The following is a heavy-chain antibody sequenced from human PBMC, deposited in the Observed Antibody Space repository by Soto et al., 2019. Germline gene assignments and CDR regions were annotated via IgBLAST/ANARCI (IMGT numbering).Heavy chain of an antibody. CDR2: VNDSGST. J-gene: IGHJ5*02. D-gene: IGHD2-21*02. CDR3: ARQFCRSRTCYYLAS. Sequence: SGTLSLTGAVDVGAVNGYCWSWIRQPPGKGLEWIGEVNDSGSTNYNPSLKSRVTISVDTSNNQFSLELSSVTASDTAVYYCARQFCRSRTCYYLASWARGILVPVSS. CDR1: VGAVNGYC. V-gene: IGHV4-34*01.